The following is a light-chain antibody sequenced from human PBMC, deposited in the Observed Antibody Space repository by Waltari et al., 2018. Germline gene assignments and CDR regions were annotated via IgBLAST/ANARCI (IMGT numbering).Light chain of an antibody. CDR2: GNT. V-gene: IGLV1-40*01. Sequence: QSGLTQPPSVSGASGPRVTIPCPASSSHIGAGSDVPWYQGLPRPAPKPPIYGNTNRPPGLPDRFAGSKSGTSASLAITGLQAEGEADYYCQSYDSSLASSLFGGGTKLTVL. J-gene: IGLJ3*02. CDR3: QSYDSSLASSL. CDR1: SSHIGAGSD.